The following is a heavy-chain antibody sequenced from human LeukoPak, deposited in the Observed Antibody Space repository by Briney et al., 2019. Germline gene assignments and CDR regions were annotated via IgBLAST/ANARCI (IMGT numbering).Heavy chain of an antibody. CDR2: IYYSGST. Sequence: SETLSLTCSVSGGSISSYYWSWTRQPPGKGLEWIGYIYYSGSTNYNPSLKSRVTISVDTSKNQFSLKLSSVTAADTAVYYCAGSPYYYDSSGYYYVGAFDIWGQGTMVTVSS. CDR3: AGSPYYYDSSGYYYVGAFDI. J-gene: IGHJ3*02. D-gene: IGHD3-22*01. CDR1: GGSISSYY. V-gene: IGHV4-59*01.